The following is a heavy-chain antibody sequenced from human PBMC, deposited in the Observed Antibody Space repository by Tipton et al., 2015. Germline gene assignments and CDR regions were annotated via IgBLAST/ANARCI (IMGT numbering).Heavy chain of an antibody. CDR1: GFTFSSYA. J-gene: IGHJ4*02. CDR3: TRDRDFSH. V-gene: IGHV3-30*03. D-gene: IGHD3-3*01. CDR2: ISYDGTNK. Sequence: SLRLSCAASGFTFSSYAMYWVRQAPGKGLEWVAVISYDGTNKYYADSVQGRFIISRDNSKNTVFLQMNSLRAEDTAVYYCTRDRDFSHWGQGALVTVSS.